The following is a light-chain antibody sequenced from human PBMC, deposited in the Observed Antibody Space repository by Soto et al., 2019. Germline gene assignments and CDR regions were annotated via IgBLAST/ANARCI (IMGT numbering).Light chain of an antibody. CDR2: EVI. Sequence: QSALTQPPSASGSPGQSVAISCTGTSSDVGGYDYVSWYQHHPGKAPKLLIYEVIKRPSGVPDRFSGSKSGNTATLTIRRVEAGDEVDYYCQVWDRSSDQYVFGTGTKLTVL. CDR1: SSDVGGYDY. V-gene: IGLV2-8*01. CDR3: QVWDRSSDQYV. J-gene: IGLJ1*01.